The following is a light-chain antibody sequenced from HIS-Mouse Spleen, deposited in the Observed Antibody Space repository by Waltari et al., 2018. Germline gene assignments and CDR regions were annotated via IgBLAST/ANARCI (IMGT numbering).Light chain of an antibody. Sequence: DIVMTQSPLSLPVTPGEPASISCRSSQSLLHSNGYNYLDWYLQKQGQSPQLLIYLGSNRASGVPDRFSGSGSGTDFTLKTSRVEAEDVGVYYCMQALQTPITFGQGTRLEIK. CDR3: MQALQTPIT. V-gene: IGKV2-28*01. CDR2: LGS. CDR1: QSLLHSNGYNY. J-gene: IGKJ5*01.